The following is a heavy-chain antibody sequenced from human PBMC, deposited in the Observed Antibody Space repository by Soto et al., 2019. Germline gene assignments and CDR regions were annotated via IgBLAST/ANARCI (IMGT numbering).Heavy chain of an antibody. CDR2: IYYRGST. V-gene: IGHV4-39*01. CDR3: ARSLYIVATTYYYYYGMDV. Sequence: QLQLQESGPGLVKPSETLSLTCTVSGGSISSSSYYWGWIRQPPGKGLEWIGSIYYRGSTYYNPSLNSRVTISVDTSKNQFSLKLSSVTAADTAVYYCARSLYIVATTYYYYYGMDVWGQGTTVTVSS. CDR1: GGSISSSSYY. D-gene: IGHD5-12*01. J-gene: IGHJ6*02.